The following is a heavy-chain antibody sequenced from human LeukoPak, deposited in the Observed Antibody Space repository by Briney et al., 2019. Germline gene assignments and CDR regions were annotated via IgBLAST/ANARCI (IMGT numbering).Heavy chain of an antibody. CDR3: ARAAAYYYDSSGYYYFDY. J-gene: IGHJ4*02. Sequence: ASVKVSCKASGGTFSSYAISWVRQAPGRGLEWMGGIIPIFSTANYAQKFQGRVTITADKSTSTAYMELSSLRSEDTAVYYCARAAAYYYDSSGYYYFDYWGQGTLVTVSS. CDR1: GGTFSSYA. CDR2: IIPIFSTA. D-gene: IGHD3-22*01. V-gene: IGHV1-69*06.